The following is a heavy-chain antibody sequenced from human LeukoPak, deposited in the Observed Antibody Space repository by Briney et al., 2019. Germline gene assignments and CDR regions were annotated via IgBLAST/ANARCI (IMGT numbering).Heavy chain of an antibody. CDR2: INPNSGGT. V-gene: IGHV1-2*02. D-gene: IGHD3-22*01. CDR1: GYTFTSYA. J-gene: IGHJ4*02. Sequence: GASVKVSCKASGYTFTSYAMNWVRQAPGQGLEWMGWINPNSGGTNYAQKFQGRVTMTRDTSISTAYMELSRLRSDDTAVYYCAGDYYDSSGYPYWGQGTLVIVSS. CDR3: AGDYYDSSGYPY.